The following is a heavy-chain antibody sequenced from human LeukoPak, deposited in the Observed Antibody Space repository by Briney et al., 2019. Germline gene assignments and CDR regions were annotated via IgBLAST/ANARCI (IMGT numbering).Heavy chain of an antibody. CDR2: ITASGTAM. CDR1: GFTFSSYA. D-gene: IGHD1-26*01. V-gene: IGHV3-48*02. Sequence: GGSLRLSCAASGFTFSSYAMSWVRQAPGKGLEWVSHITASGTAMFYADSVKGRFTISRDNAKNSLYLQMNSLRDEDTAVYYCASSGSYRFDYWGQGTLVTVSS. J-gene: IGHJ4*02. CDR3: ASSGSYRFDY.